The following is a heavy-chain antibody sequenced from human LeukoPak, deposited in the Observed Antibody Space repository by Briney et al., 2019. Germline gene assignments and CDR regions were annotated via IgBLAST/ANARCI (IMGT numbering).Heavy chain of an antibody. V-gene: IGHV4-59*11. D-gene: IGHD5-18*01. CDR2: VFDSGRT. Sequence: SETLSLTCTVSGGSMTTHHWNWIRQTPGKGLEWIGYVFDSGRTKENPSLKSQVTLSADTSKNHLSLRLSSVTAADTAMYYCTTIKRGNIFGYFDFWGQGILVTVSS. CDR3: TTIKRGNIFGYFDF. CDR1: GGSMTTHH. J-gene: IGHJ4*02.